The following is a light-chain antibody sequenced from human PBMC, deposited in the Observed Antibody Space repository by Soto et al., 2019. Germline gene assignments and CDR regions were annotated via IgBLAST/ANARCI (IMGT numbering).Light chain of an antibody. V-gene: IGLV1-44*01. CDR1: SSNIGSNT. J-gene: IGLJ1*01. CDR2: SNS. Sequence: QSVLTQPPSASGTPGQRVTISCSGSSSNIGSNTVNWYQQLPGAAPQLLIYSNSQRPSGGPDRFSGSQSGTSASLAIRGLQSEDEADYYGAAWDDSLNGYVFGTGTKLTV. CDR3: AAWDDSLNGYV.